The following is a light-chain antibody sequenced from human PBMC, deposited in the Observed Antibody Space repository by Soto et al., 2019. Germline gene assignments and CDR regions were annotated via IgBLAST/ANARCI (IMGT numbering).Light chain of an antibody. V-gene: IGKV3-15*01. J-gene: IGKJ2*01. CDR3: QQYNNWPPYT. Sequence: EIVMKQSPATLSVSPGERATLSCRASQSVSSNLAWYQQKPGQAPRLLIYGASTRATGIPARFSGSGSGTEFTLIISSLQSEDFAVYYCQQYNNWPPYTFGQGTKLEIK. CDR1: QSVSSN. CDR2: GAS.